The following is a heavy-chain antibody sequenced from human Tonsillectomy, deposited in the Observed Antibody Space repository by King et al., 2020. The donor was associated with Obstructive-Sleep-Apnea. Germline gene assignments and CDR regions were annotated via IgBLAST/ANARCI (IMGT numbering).Heavy chain of an antibody. D-gene: IGHD2-21*02. Sequence: VQLVESGGGLVQPGGSLRLSCAVSGFTVSSSYMSWVRQAPGKGLEWVSVIYAGGGTHYADSVKGRFTISRDSSKNTLYLQMNSLRDEDTAVYSCTRDQLFCGGDCYSHDYWGQGTLVTVSS. CDR1: GFTVSSSY. CDR2: IYAGGGT. V-gene: IGHV3-66*01. CDR3: TRDQLFCGGDCYSHDY. J-gene: IGHJ4*02.